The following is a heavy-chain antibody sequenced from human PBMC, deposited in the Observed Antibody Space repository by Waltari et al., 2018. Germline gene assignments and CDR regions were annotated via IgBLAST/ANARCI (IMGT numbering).Heavy chain of an antibody. J-gene: IGHJ4*02. V-gene: IGHV3-74*01. CDR3: VRSGSSTPFDY. CDR1: GFTFRRYW. CDR2: IRGDGSFT. Sequence: EVQLMESGGGFIQPGGSLSLSCAVSGFTFRRYWMHWVRQAPGKGLVWVSRIRGDGSFTSYADSVKGRFTISRDNAKNTLYLQMNSLRAEETAVYYCVRSGSSTPFDYWGQGTLVTVSS. D-gene: IGHD6-6*01.